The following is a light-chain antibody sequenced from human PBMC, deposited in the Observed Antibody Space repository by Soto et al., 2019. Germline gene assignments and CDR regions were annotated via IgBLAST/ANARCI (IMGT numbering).Light chain of an antibody. CDR2: EVT. V-gene: IGLV2-8*01. CDR1: SSDVGGYNY. Sequence: QSVLTQPPSASGSPGQSVTISCTGTSSDVGGYNYVSWYQQYPGRAPKLMIYEVTKRPSGVTDRFSVSKSGNTASLTVSGLQAEDEADYYCSSYAASNNFYFVFGGGTKLTVL. J-gene: IGLJ3*02. CDR3: SSYAASNNFYFV.